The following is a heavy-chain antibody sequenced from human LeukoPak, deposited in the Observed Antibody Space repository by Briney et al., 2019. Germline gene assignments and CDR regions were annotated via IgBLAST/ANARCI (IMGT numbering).Heavy chain of an antibody. J-gene: IGHJ4*02. D-gene: IGHD5-18*01. CDR1: GGSISSYY. CDR2: IYSSGTA. V-gene: IGHV4-59*01. Sequence: PSETLSLTCTVSGGSISSYYWSWIRQPPGKGLEWIGYIYSSGTANYNPSLKSRVTISVDTSKNQFSLKLSSVTAADTAVYYCARGSLSRYSYAYGSFDHWGQGTLVTVSS. CDR3: ARGSLSRYSYAYGSFDH.